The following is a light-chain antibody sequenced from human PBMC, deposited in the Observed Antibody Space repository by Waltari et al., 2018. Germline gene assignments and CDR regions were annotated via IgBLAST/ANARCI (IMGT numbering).Light chain of an antibody. CDR1: SREVWPYNL. Sequence: QSALTPPASVSGSPGQSVTISSTGTSREVWPYNLVPWYQQHPGKAPKLMIYEGTKRPSGVSNRFSGSKSGNTASLTISGLQAEDEAHYYCCSYAGGRPHVVFGGGTQLTVL. CDR3: CSYAGGRPHVV. J-gene: IGLJ2*01. V-gene: IGLV2-23*01. CDR2: EGT.